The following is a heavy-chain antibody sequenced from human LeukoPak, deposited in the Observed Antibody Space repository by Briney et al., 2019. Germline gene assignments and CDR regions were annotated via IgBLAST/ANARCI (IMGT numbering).Heavy chain of an antibody. CDR2: ISTNGGST. J-gene: IGHJ4*02. D-gene: IGHD5-18*01. CDR1: GFTFSSYA. CDR3: ARGGGRNTTMVWAFDY. V-gene: IGHV3-64*02. Sequence: PGGSLRPSCAASGFTFSSYAMHWVRQAPGKGLEYVSGISTNGGSTYYADSVKGRFTISRDNSKNTLFLQMGSLRAEDMAVYYCARGGGRNTTMVWAFDYWGQGTLVTVSS.